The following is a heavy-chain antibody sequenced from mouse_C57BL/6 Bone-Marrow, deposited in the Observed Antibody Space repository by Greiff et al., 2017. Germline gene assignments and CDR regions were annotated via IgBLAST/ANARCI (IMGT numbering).Heavy chain of an antibody. CDR1: GFTFSSYA. D-gene: IGHD1-1*01. CDR3: TRDRRNYCGSSWGSWFAY. J-gene: IGHJ3*01. CDR2: ISSGGDYI. Sequence: EVKLVESGEGLVKPGGSLKLSCAASGFTFSSYAMSWVRQTPEKRLEWVAYISSGGDYIYYADTVKGRFTISRDNARNTLYLQMSSLKSEDTAMYYCTRDRRNYCGSSWGSWFAYWGQGTLVTVSA. V-gene: IGHV5-9-1*02.